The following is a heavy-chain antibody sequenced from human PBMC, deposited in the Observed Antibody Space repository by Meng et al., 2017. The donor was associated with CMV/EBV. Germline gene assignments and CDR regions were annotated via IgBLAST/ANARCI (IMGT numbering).Heavy chain of an antibody. D-gene: IGHD2-15*01. CDR2: LNPNSGGT. Sequence: QGQRVQSGAEVKEPRAEVTVSRKVPGSAFPSYEMHCVRHAPGQRLGWMGWLNPNSGGTNYAQKFQGRVTMTRDTSISTAYMELSRLRSDDTAVYYCARDDGSLDYWGQGTLVTVSS. V-gene: IGHV1-2*02. CDR3: ARDDGSLDY. J-gene: IGHJ4*02. CDR1: GSAFPSYE.